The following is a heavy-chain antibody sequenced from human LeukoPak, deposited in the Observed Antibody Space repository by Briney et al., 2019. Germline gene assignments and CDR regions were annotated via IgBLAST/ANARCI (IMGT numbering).Heavy chain of an antibody. CDR3: ARGGGYYGSSVLYFNY. Sequence: SETLSLTCTVSGGSINGYSWTWIRQPPGKGLEWIGYIYYTENSYYNPSLKSPVTISVDTSKNQFSLKLSSVTAADTAVYFCARGGGYYGSSVLYFNYWGQGTLVTVSS. CDR1: GGSINGYS. V-gene: IGHV4-59*01. CDR2: IYYTENS. J-gene: IGHJ4*02. D-gene: IGHD3-22*01.